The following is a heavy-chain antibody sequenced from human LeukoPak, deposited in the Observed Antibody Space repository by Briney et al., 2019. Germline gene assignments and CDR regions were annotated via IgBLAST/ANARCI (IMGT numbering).Heavy chain of an antibody. CDR3: ARVTPPQGLLRAVDI. CDR2: IYYSGST. V-gene: IGHV4-31*03. CDR1: GGSISSGTYY. Sequence: SETLSLTCTVSGGSISSGTYYWGWIRQHPGKGLEWIGYIYYSGSTYYNPSLKSRVTILVDTSKNQFSLKPISVTAADTAVYYCARVTPPQGLLRAVDIWGQGTMVTVSS. J-gene: IGHJ3*02. D-gene: IGHD2/OR15-2a*01.